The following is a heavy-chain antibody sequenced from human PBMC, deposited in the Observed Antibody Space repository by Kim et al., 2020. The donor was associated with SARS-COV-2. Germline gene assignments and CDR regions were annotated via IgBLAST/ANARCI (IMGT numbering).Heavy chain of an antibody. D-gene: IGHD6-13*01. Sequence: YADSVKGRFTISRDNSKNTLYLQMNSLRAEDTAVYYCARGAAAFDAFDIWGQGTMVTVSS. J-gene: IGHJ3*02. CDR3: ARGAAAFDAFDI. V-gene: IGHV3-33*01.